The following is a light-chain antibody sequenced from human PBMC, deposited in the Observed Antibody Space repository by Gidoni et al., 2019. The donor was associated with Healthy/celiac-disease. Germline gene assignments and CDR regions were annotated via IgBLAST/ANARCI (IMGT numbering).Light chain of an antibody. Sequence: DIQMTQSPSTLSASVGDRVTIPCRASQSISSWLAWYQQKPGKAPKLLLYKASSLESGVPSRFSGSGSGTEFTLTISSLHPDDFATYYCQQYNSYSPKTFGQGTKVEIK. CDR1: QSISSW. CDR2: KAS. CDR3: QQYNSYSPKT. V-gene: IGKV1-5*03. J-gene: IGKJ1*01.